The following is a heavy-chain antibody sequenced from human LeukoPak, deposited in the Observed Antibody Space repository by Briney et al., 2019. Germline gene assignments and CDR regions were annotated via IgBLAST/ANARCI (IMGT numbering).Heavy chain of an antibody. Sequence: PGRSLRLSCAASGFTFDDYAMHWVRQAPGKGLEWVSGISWNSGSIGYADSVKGRFTISRDSAKNSLYLQMNSLRAEDTAVYYCARGPHSGYRPYLFDYWGQGTLVTVSS. D-gene: IGHD5-12*01. CDR2: ISWNSGSI. CDR3: ARGPHSGYRPYLFDY. J-gene: IGHJ4*02. V-gene: IGHV3-9*01. CDR1: GFTFDDYA.